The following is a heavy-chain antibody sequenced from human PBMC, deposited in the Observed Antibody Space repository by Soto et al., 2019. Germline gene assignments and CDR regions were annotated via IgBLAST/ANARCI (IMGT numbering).Heavy chain of an antibody. CDR1: GFTFSSYA. Sequence: PGGSLRLSCAASGFTFSSYAMSWVRQAPGKGLEWVSAISGSGGSTYYADSVKGRFTISRDNSKNTLYLQMNSLRAEDTAVYYCAKDRSTGPYSSGWSGLWGQGTLVTVSS. V-gene: IGHV3-23*01. D-gene: IGHD6-19*01. CDR2: ISGSGGST. J-gene: IGHJ5*02. CDR3: AKDRSTGPYSSGWSGL.